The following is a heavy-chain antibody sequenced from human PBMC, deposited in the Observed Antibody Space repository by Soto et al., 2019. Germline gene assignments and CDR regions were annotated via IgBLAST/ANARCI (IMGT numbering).Heavy chain of an antibody. CDR3: ARRLYGSSIFDNWFDP. V-gene: IGHV1-8*01. D-gene: IGHD6-6*01. Sequence: ALVKVSCKASGYTFTSYDINWVRQATGQGLEWMGWMNPNSGNTGYAQKFQGRVTMTRNTSISTAYMELSSLRSEDTAVYYCARRLYGSSIFDNWFDPWGQGTLVTVSS. J-gene: IGHJ5*02. CDR1: GYTFTSYD. CDR2: MNPNSGNT.